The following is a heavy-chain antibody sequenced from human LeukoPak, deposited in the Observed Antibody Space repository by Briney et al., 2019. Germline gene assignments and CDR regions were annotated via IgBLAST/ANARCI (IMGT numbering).Heavy chain of an antibody. CDR3: ARFSSGFKPKDFDP. Sequence: ASVKVSCKASGYTFTSYDINWVRQATGQGLEWMGWMNPNNGNTGYAQKFQGRVTMTRNTSISTAYMELSSLRSEDTAVYYCARFSSGFKPKDFDPWGQGTLVTVSS. D-gene: IGHD3-22*01. CDR1: GYTFTSYD. J-gene: IGHJ5*02. V-gene: IGHV1-8*01. CDR2: MNPNNGNT.